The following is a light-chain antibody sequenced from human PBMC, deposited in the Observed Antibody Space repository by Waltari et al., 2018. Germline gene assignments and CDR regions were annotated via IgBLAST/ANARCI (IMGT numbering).Light chain of an antibody. V-gene: IGLV2-14*01. CDR2: DVS. Sequence: QSALTQPASVSGSPGQSITISCTGTSGDVGGENYVSWYPQHPAKAPKLMIYDVSNRPSAVFNRFSAYNSGNTASLTISGLQAEDEGDYYCSSYASLSALVLGGWTRLTVL. CDR1: SGDVGGENY. J-gene: IGLJ2*01. CDR3: SSYASLSALV.